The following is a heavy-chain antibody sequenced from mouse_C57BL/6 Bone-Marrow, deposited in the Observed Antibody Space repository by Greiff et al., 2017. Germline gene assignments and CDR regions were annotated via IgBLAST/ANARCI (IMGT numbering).Heavy chain of an antibody. CDR3: ARYWYYGSFDY. D-gene: IGHD1-1*01. CDR2: IHPNSGST. CDR1: GYTFTSYW. J-gene: IGHJ2*01. V-gene: IGHV1-64*01. Sequence: QVQLQQPGAELVKPGASVKLSCKASGYTFTSYWMHWVKQRPGQGLEWIGMIHPNSGSTNYNEKFKSKATLTVDKSSSTAYMQLSSLTSEDSAVYYCARYWYYGSFDYWGQGTTLTVSS.